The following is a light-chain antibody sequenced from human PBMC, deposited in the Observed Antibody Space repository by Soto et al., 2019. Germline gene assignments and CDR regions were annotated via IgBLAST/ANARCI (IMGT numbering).Light chain of an antibody. CDR1: QTISNY. CDR3: QQTYSTLT. CDR2: AAS. V-gene: IGKV1-39*01. Sequence: DIQMTQSPSSLSASVGDIVTITCRASQTISNYLNWYQQKPGKAPKLLIYAASNLHSGVPSRFSGGGSGTDFTLTISSLQPEDFATYYCQQTYSTLTFGGGTKVEIK. J-gene: IGKJ4*01.